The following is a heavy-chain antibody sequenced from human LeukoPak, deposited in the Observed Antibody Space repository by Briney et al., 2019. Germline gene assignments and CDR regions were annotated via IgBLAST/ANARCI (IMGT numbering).Heavy chain of an antibody. Sequence: PSQTLSLTCTVSGGSISSGSYYWSWIRQPAGKGLEWIGRIYTSGSTNYNPSLKSRVTISVDTSKNQFSLKLSSVTAADTAVYYCAARFLEWYITEGDAFDIWGQGTMVTVSS. CDR3: AARFLEWYITEGDAFDI. CDR1: GGSISSGSYY. V-gene: IGHV4-61*02. CDR2: IYTSGST. D-gene: IGHD3-3*01. J-gene: IGHJ3*02.